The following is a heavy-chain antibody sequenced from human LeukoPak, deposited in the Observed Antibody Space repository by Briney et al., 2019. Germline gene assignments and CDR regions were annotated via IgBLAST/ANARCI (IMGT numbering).Heavy chain of an antibody. V-gene: IGHV3-21*01. D-gene: IGHD3-22*01. CDR1: GFTFSSYS. CDR3: AKDTVQTYYYDSSEDY. J-gene: IGHJ4*02. CDR2: ISSSSSYI. Sequence: GGSLRLSCAASGFTFSSYSMNWVRQAPGKGLEWVSSISSSSSYIYYADSVKGRFTISRDNAKNSLYLQMNSLRAEDTAVYYCAKDTVQTYYYDSSEDYWGQGTLVTVSS.